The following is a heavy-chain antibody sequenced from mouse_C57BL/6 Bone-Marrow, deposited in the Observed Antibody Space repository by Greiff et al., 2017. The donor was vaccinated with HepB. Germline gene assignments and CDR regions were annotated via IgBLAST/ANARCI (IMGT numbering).Heavy chain of an antibody. V-gene: IGHV1-52*01. CDR3: ARRDSFYYFDY. J-gene: IGHJ2*01. CDR2: IDPSDSET. Sequence: QVQLQQPGAELVRPGSSVKLSCKASGYTFTSYWMHWVKQRPIQGLEWIGNIDPSDSETHYNQKFKDKATLTVDKSSSTAYMQLSSLTSEDSAVYYCARRDSFYYFDYWGQGTTLTVSS. D-gene: IGHD3-3*01. CDR1: GYTFTSYW.